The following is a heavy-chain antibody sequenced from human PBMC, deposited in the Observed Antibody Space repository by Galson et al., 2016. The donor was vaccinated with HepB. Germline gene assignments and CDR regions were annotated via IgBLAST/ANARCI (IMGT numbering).Heavy chain of an antibody. Sequence: SVKVSCKASGVTFSRYVFSWVRQAPGQGLEWIGGVVSIFTTPNYAQKFQGRVTITADESASTTYMELRSLRSEDTALYYCVGALGARAWGFFDSWGQGTLVTVYS. CDR1: GVTFSRYV. J-gene: IGHJ4*02. CDR2: VVSIFTTP. V-gene: IGHV1-69*13. CDR3: VGALGARAWGFFDS. D-gene: IGHD6-6*01.